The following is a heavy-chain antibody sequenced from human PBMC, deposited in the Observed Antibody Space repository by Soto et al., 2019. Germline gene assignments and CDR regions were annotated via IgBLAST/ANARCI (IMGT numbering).Heavy chain of an antibody. CDR2: ISSENSGTKT. J-gene: IGHJ4*02. Sequence: ETLSLTCTVSGGSISSSSYYWGWIRQPPGKGLEWVSVISSENSGTKTLYDDSVKGRFTISRDDSKNVLSLQLDNLRTEDTAVYYCALLSGGASVYWGQGXLVTVYS. V-gene: IGHV3-53*01. D-gene: IGHD2-8*02. CDR3: ALLSGGASVY. CDR1: GGSISSSSYY.